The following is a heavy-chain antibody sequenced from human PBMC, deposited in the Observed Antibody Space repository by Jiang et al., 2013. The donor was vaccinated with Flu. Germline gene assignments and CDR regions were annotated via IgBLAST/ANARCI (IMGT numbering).Heavy chain of an antibody. J-gene: IGHJ5*02. V-gene: IGHV1-24*01. CDR2: FDPESAEK. CDR3: GIFEVPANWIDP. D-gene: IGHD3-9*01. Sequence: GAEVKKPGASVKVSCKASGYTFTELSFHWVRQVPGKGLEWMGGFDPESAEKISAPKFQGRVTMTEDSSTETAYMELTSLTPEDTAIYYCGIFEVPANWIDPWGQGTLVTVSS. CDR1: GYTFTELS.